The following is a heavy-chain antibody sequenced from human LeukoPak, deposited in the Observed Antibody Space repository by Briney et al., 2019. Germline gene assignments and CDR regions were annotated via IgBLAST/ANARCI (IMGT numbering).Heavy chain of an antibody. J-gene: IGHJ4*02. Sequence: GGSLRLPCAASGFTFSDYYMSWIRQAPGKGLEWVSYISSSGSTIYYADSVKGRFTISRDNAKNSLYLQMNSLRAEDTAVYYCARDGDDYYDSSGYSDYWGQGTLVTVSS. CDR3: ARDGDDYYDSSGYSDY. CDR1: GFTFSDYY. V-gene: IGHV3-11*01. CDR2: ISSSGSTI. D-gene: IGHD3-22*01.